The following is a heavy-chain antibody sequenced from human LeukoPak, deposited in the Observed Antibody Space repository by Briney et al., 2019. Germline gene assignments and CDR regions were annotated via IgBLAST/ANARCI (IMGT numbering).Heavy chain of an antibody. Sequence: ASVKVSCKASGYTFTSYGISWVRQAPGQGLEWMGWISAYNGNTNYAQKLQGRVTMTTDTSTSTAYMELRSLRSDDTAVYYRARERLLWFGEPIGLDYWGQGTLVTVSS. V-gene: IGHV1-18*01. CDR1: GYTFTSYG. CDR2: ISAYNGNT. CDR3: ARERLLWFGEPIGLDY. J-gene: IGHJ4*02. D-gene: IGHD3-10*01.